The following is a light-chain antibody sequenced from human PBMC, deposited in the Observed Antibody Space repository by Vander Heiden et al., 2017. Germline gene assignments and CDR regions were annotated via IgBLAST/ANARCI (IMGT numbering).Light chain of an antibody. CDR1: QSIGSS. J-gene: IGKJ1*01. CDR3: QQSSSLPWT. Sequence: EIVLTQSPDSPSVTPKEKVTITCRASQSIGSSLHWYQQKPDQSPKLLITYASQSFSGVPSRFSGSGFGTDFTLTINSLEAEDAATYYCQQSSSLPWTFGQGTKVEIK. CDR2: YAS. V-gene: IGKV6-21*01.